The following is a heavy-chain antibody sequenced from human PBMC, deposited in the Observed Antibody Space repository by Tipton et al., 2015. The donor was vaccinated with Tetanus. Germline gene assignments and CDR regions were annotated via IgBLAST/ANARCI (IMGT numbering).Heavy chain of an antibody. CDR1: GFTFEDYA. CDR3: AKALYQTTVAWFDY. D-gene: IGHD4-23*01. Sequence: SLRLSCVVSGFTFEDYAMHWARQAPGKGLEWVARISWNSGDIDYAESVKGRFTISRDNAKKSLYLQMSSLKIEDTALYYCAKALYQTTVAWFDYWGQGTLVTVSS. J-gene: IGHJ4*02. V-gene: IGHV3-9*01. CDR2: ISWNSGDI.